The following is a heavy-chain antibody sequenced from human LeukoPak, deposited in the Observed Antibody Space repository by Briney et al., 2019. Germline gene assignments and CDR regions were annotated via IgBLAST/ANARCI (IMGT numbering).Heavy chain of an antibody. CDR1: GGSISSSSYY. Sequence: SETLSLTCTVSGGSISSSSYYWGWIRHPPGKGLEWIGSIYYSGSTYYNPSLKSRVTISVDTSKNQFSLKLSSVTAADTAVYYCASLKRGYSGYDSVSRDYWGQGTLVTVSS. CDR2: IYYSGST. D-gene: IGHD5-12*01. V-gene: IGHV4-39*01. CDR3: ASLKRGYSGYDSVSRDY. J-gene: IGHJ4*02.